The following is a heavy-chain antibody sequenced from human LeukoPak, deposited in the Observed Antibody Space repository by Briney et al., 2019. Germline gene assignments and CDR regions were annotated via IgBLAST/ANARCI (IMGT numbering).Heavy chain of an antibody. CDR3: ATESRHSSSGPSYYYYYMDV. CDR1: GYTLTELS. V-gene: IGHV1-24*01. D-gene: IGHD6-6*01. Sequence: ASVKVSCKVSGYTLTELSMHCVRQAPGKGLEWMGGFDPEDGETIYAQKFQGRVTMTEDTSTDTAYMELSSLRSEDTAVYYCATESRHSSSGPSYYYYYMDVWGKGTTVTVSS. CDR2: FDPEDGET. J-gene: IGHJ6*03.